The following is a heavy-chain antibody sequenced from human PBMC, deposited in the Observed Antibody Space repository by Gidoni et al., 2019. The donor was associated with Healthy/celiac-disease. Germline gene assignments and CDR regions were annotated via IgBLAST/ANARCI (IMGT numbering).Heavy chain of an antibody. D-gene: IGHD3-22*01. CDR3: ARAEYYYDSSGYYLFDY. CDR2: INSDGSST. CDR1: GFTFSSYW. J-gene: IGHJ4*02. Sequence: EVQLVESGGGLVQPGGSLRLSCAASGFTFSSYWMHWVRQAPGKGLVWVSRINSDGSSTSYADSVKGRFTISRDNAKNTLYLQMNSLRAEDTAVYYCARAEYYYDSSGYYLFDYWGQGTLVTVSS. V-gene: IGHV3-74*01.